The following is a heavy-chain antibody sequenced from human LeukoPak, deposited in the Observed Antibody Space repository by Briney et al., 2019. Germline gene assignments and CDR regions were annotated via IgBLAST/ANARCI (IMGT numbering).Heavy chain of an antibody. V-gene: IGHV1-58*01. CDR1: GFTFTSSA. J-gene: IGHJ3*02. CDR2: IVVGSGNT. CDR3: ARDLDLKSRAFDI. Sequence: SVKVSCKASGFTFTSSAVQWVRQARGQRLEWIGWIVVGSGNTNYAQKFQERVTITRDMSTSTAYMELSSLRSEDTAVYYCARDLDLKSRAFDIWGQGTMVTVSS.